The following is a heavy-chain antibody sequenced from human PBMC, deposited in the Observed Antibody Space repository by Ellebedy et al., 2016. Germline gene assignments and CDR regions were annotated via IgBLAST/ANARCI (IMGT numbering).Heavy chain of an antibody. CDR3: TRGSYLVYYFDY. CDR1: GFTFSGSA. J-gene: IGHJ4*02. D-gene: IGHD1-26*01. Sequence: GESLKISXAASGFTFSGSAMHWVRQASGKGLEWVGRIRSKANSYATAYAASVKGRFTISRDDSKNTAYLQMNSLKTEDTAVYYCTRGSYLVYYFDYWGQGTLVTVSS. V-gene: IGHV3-73*01. CDR2: IRSKANSYAT.